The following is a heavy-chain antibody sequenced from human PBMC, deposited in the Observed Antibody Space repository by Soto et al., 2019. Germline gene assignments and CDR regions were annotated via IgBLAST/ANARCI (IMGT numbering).Heavy chain of an antibody. J-gene: IGHJ5*02. CDR3: ARVGKSYYDILTGYYIEGWFDP. V-gene: IGHV1-46*01. D-gene: IGHD3-9*01. Sequence: ASVKVSCKASGHTFTSYYMHWVRQAPGQGLEWMGIINPSGGSTSYAQKFQGRVTMTRDTSTSTVYMELSSLRSEDTAVYYCARVGKSYYDILTGYYIEGWFDPWGQGTLVTVSS. CDR2: INPSGGST. CDR1: GHTFTSYY.